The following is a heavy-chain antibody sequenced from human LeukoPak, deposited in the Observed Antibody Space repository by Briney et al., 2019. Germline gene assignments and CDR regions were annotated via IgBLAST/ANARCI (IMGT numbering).Heavy chain of an antibody. CDR2: ITSSSTYI. CDR1: GFTFSSYN. V-gene: IGHV3-21*01. D-gene: IGHD6-19*01. J-gene: IGHJ4*02. CDR3: ATRIAVAGTMTYYFDY. Sequence: GGSLRLSCAASGFTFSSYNMNWVRQAPGKGLEWVSSITSSSTYIYYADSVKGRFSISRDNAKNSLYLQMNSLRGEDTAVYYCATRIAVAGTMTYYFDYWGQGTLVTVSS.